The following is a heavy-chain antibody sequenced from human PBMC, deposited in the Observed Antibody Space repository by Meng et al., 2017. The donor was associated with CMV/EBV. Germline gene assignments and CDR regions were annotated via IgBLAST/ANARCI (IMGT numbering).Heavy chain of an antibody. Sequence: GSLRLSCAASGFTFSSYAMSWVRQAPGKGLECISGISGSGGSSNYVDSVKGRFTISRDNTKNTLYLQMNSLRAEDTAVYYCATRGYTGYGFWFDPWGRGTLVTVSS. CDR1: GFTFSSYA. D-gene: IGHD5-12*01. V-gene: IGHV3-23*01. CDR2: ISGSGGSS. CDR3: ATRGYTGYGFWFDP. J-gene: IGHJ5*02.